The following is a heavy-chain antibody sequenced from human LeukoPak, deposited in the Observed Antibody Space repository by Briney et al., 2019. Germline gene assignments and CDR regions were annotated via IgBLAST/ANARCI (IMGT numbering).Heavy chain of an antibody. J-gene: IGHJ3*02. V-gene: IGHV4-59*01. D-gene: IGHD3-16*01. Sequence: PSETLSLTCTVSGGSISSYYWSWIRQPPGKGLEWIGYIYYSGSTNYNPSLKSRVTISVDTSKDQFSLKLSSVTAADTAVYYCARGGGAYYDYVWGSYGGTFDIWGQGTMVTISP. CDR2: IYYSGST. CDR3: ARGGGAYYDYVWGSYGGTFDI. CDR1: GGSISSYY.